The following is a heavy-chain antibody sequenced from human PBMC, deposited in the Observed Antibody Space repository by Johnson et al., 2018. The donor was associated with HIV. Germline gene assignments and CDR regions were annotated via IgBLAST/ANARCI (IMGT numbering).Heavy chain of an antibody. CDR1: GVTFSSYG. CDR2: ISYDGSNK. J-gene: IGHJ3*02. CDR3: AKDERAAAGTRGLDAFDI. D-gene: IGHD6-13*01. V-gene: IGHV3-30*18. Sequence: VQLVESGGGVVQPGRSLRLSCAASGVTFSSYGMHWVRQAPGKGLEWVAVISYDGSNKYYADSVKGRFTISRDNSKNTLYLQMNSLRAEDTAVYYCAKDERAAAGTRGLDAFDIWGQGTMVTVSS.